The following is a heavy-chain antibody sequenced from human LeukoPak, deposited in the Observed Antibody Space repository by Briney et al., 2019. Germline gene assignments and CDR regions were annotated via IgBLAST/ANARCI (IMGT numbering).Heavy chain of an antibody. J-gene: IGHJ3*02. CDR2: ISAYNGNT. V-gene: IGHV1-18*01. D-gene: IGHD1-20*01. CDR3: AREDNWNRNAFDI. CDR1: GYTFTSYG. Sequence: ASVKVSCKASGYTFTSYGISWVRQAPGQGLEWMGWISAYNGNTNYAQKFQGRVTMTRDTSISTAYMELSRLRSDDTAVYYCAREDNWNRNAFDIWGQGTMVTVSS.